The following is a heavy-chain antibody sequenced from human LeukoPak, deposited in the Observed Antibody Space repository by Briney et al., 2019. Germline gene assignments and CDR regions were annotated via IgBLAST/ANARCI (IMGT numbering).Heavy chain of an antibody. CDR3: ARAWNGVDAFDI. CDR1: GGSISSGDYY. V-gene: IGHV4-30-4*08. CDR2: IYYSGST. J-gene: IGHJ3*02. Sequence: SQTLSLTCTVSGGSISSGDYYWSWIRQPPGKGLEWIGYIYYSGSTYYNPSLKSRVTVSVDTSKNQFSLKLISVADADTAVYYCARAWNGVDAFDIWGQGTMVTVSS. D-gene: IGHD2-8*01.